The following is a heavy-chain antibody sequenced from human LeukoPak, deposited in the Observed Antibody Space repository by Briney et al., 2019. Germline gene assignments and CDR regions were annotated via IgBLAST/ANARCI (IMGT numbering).Heavy chain of an antibody. Sequence: GGSLRLSCAASGFTFSSYEMNWVRQAPGKGLEWVSSISSSSSYIYYADSVKGRFTISRDNAKNSLYLQMNSLRAEDTAVYYCAREGRYGNYYYYMDVWGKGTTVTISS. CDR2: ISSSSSYI. J-gene: IGHJ6*03. V-gene: IGHV3-21*01. D-gene: IGHD5-18*01. CDR3: AREGRYGNYYYYMDV. CDR1: GFTFSSYE.